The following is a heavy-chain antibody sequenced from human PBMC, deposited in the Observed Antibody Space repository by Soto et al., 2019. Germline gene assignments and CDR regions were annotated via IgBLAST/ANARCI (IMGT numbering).Heavy chain of an antibody. J-gene: IGHJ4*02. CDR1: GFTFSDYY. CDR2: ISSSSSYT. D-gene: IGHD4-4*01. Sequence: GGSLRLSCAASGFTFSDYYMSWIRQAPGKGLEWVSYISSSSSYTNYADSVKGRFTISRDNAKNSLYLQMNSLRAEDTAVYYCAVNNYHRDYWGQGTLVTVSS. CDR3: AVNNYHRDY. V-gene: IGHV3-11*06.